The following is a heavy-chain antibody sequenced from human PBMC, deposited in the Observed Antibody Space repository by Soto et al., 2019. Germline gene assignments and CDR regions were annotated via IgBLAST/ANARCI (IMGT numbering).Heavy chain of an antibody. J-gene: IGHJ5*02. CDR3: ARPEIPTRSSAYDYPFDL. V-gene: IGHV5-51*01. CDR2: IYPGDSDT. D-gene: IGHD3-22*01. Sequence: GESRKLSCKAYGYICSIYWIGWVRQMPGKGLEWMGNIYPGDSDTRYNPSFQGQVTISVDKSTSTAYLEWNSLKASDTAMYFCARPEIPTRSSAYDYPFDLWGQGTLVTVSS. CDR1: GYICSIYW.